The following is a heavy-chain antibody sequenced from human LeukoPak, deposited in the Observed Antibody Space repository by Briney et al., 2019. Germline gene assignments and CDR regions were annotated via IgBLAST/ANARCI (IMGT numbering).Heavy chain of an antibody. V-gene: IGHV3-11*01. D-gene: IGHD2-2*01. CDR3: ARVPAASSVNYYYGMDV. CDR2: ISSSGSTI. J-gene: IGHJ6*02. Sequence: SGGSLRLSCAASGFTFSDYYMSWIRQAPGKGLEWVSYISSSGSTIYYSDSVKGRFTISSDNANNSLYQQSIRLRAEDTVVYYCARVPAASSVNYYYGMDVWGQGTTVTVSS. CDR1: GFTFSDYY.